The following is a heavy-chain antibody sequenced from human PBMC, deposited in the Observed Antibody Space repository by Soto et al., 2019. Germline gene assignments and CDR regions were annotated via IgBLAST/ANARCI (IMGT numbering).Heavy chain of an antibody. V-gene: IGHV4-61*08. CDR1: GGSITRGGYY. Sequence: SETLSLTCTVSGGSITRGGYYWSWIRQHPGKGLEWIGYIYNSGTTNYNPSLKSRVTISVDTSKNQFSLKLNSMTAADTAVYYCARHNYGSGSTYFDYWGQGTLVTVS. CDR2: IYNSGTT. D-gene: IGHD3-10*01. J-gene: IGHJ4*02. CDR3: ARHNYGSGSTYFDY.